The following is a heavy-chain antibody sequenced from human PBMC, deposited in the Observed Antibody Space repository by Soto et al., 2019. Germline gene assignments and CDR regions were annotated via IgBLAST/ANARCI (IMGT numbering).Heavy chain of an antibody. Sequence: VQLLESGGGLVQPGGSLRLSCAASGFTFSNYAMSWVRQAPGQGLEWMGGIIPIFGTANYAQKFQGRVTITADESTSTAYMELSSLRSEDTAVYYCARGPQTVDWYFDLWGRGTLVTVSS. V-gene: IGHV1-69*01. CDR2: IIPIFGTA. CDR3: ARGPQTVDWYFDL. D-gene: IGHD2-15*01. J-gene: IGHJ2*01. CDR1: GFTFSNYA.